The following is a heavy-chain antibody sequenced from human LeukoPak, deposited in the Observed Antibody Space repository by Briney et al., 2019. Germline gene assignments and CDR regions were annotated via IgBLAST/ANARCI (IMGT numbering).Heavy chain of an antibody. CDR3: ARDRGSYSNPDY. J-gene: IGHJ4*02. CDR2: ISAYNGNT. D-gene: IGHD1-26*01. Sequence: ASVKVSCKASGGTFSSYAISWVRQAPGQGLEWMGWISAYNGNTNYAQKLQGRVTMTTDTSTSTAYMELRSLRSDDTAVYYCARDRGSYSNPDYWGQGTLVTVSS. CDR1: GGTFSSYA. V-gene: IGHV1-18*01.